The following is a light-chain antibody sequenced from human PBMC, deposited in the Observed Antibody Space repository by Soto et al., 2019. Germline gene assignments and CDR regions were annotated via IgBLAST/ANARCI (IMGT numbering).Light chain of an antibody. J-gene: IGLJ1*01. Sequence: QPVLTQPSSLSASPGASASLTCTLRSGINVDTYRIYWYQQKPGSPPQYLLNYKSASDNQRGSGVPSRFSGSKDASANAGILLISGLQSEDEADYYCMIWHNSAYVFGAGTKLTVL. V-gene: IGLV5-45*03. CDR2: YKSASDN. CDR1: SGINVDTYR. CDR3: MIWHNSAYV.